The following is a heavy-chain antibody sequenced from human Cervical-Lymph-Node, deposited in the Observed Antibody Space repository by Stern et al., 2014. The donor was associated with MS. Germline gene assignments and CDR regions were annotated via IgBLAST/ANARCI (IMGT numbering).Heavy chain of an antibody. CDR1: GFTFSTYA. CDR3: VCGVDS. D-gene: IGHD3-10*02. V-gene: IGHV3-30*03. CDR2: STSDGSRK. J-gene: IGHJ5*01. Sequence: VQLVESGGGLVQPGRSLRLSCAASGFTFSTYAMHWVRQAPGKVLAWMADSTSDGSRKWYMDSVKGRFTISRDNSNNAVYLQMSSLRHDDTAVYYGVCGVDSWGQGTLVTVSS.